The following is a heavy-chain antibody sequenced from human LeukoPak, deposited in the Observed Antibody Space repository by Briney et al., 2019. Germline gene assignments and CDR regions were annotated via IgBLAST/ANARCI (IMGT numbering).Heavy chain of an antibody. CDR3: ANTVDTAVSTTFDY. J-gene: IGHJ4*02. V-gene: IGHV3-30*18. CDR2: ISYDGSNK. Sequence: PGRSLRLSCAASGFTFSSYGMHWVRQAPGKGLEWVAVISYDGSNKYYADSVKGRFTISRDNSKNTLYLQMNSLRAEDTAVYYCANTVDTAVSTTFDYWGQGTLVTVSS. D-gene: IGHD5-18*01. CDR1: GFTFSSYG.